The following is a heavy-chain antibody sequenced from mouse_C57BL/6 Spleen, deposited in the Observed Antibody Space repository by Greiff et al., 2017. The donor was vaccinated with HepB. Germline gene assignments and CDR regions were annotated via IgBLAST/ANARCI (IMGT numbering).Heavy chain of an antibody. CDR3: TTNLDY. D-gene: IGHD4-1*01. V-gene: IGHV1-15*01. CDR2: IDPETCGT. Sequence: VQLQQSGAELVRPGASVTLSCKASGYTFTDYEMHWVKQTPVHGLEWIGAIDPETCGTAYNQKFKGKAILTADKSSSTAYMELRSLTSEDSAVYYCTTNLDYWGQGTTLTVSS. J-gene: IGHJ2*01. CDR1: GYTFTDYE.